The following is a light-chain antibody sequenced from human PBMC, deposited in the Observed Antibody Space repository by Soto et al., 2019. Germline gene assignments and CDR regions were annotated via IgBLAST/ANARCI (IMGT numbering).Light chain of an antibody. CDR1: QSISRW. CDR3: QQYNTYLS. J-gene: IGKJ1*01. CDR2: HAS. Sequence: DIQMTHSPSTLSASVGNRVTISCRASQSISRWLAWYQQKPGKAPTLLIYHASTLESGVPSRFSGSGSETEFTLTTSSLLPDDVATYYCQQYNTYLSFGQGTKVDIK. V-gene: IGKV1-5*01.